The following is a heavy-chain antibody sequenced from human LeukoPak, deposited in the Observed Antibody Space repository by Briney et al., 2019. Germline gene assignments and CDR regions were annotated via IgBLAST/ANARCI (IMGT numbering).Heavy chain of an antibody. CDR1: GGSISSYY. J-gene: IGHJ4*02. CDR3: ARVLSDSSGYYPFDY. V-gene: IGHV4-59*01. Sequence: SETLSLTCTVSGGSISSYYWSWIRQPPGKGLEWSGYIYYSGRTNYNPSLKSRVTISVDPSKNQFSLKLSSVTAADTAVYYCARVLSDSSGYYPFDYWGQGTLVTVSS. CDR2: IYYSGRT. D-gene: IGHD3-22*01.